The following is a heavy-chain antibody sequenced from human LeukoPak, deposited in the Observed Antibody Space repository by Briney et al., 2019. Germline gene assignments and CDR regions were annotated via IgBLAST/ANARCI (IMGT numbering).Heavy chain of an antibody. J-gene: IGHJ5*02. D-gene: IGHD6-13*01. CDR1: GFTVSDNH. V-gene: IGHV3-53*01. CDR2: MYSGGDT. Sequence: GGSLRLSCAASGFTVSDNHMSWVRQAPGKGLEWVSVMYSGGDTYYANSVKGRFTFSRDISKNTLYLQMNGLRTEDTAMYYCARDAPQVPAAGVLASWGQGTLVTVSS. CDR3: ARDAPQVPAAGVLAS.